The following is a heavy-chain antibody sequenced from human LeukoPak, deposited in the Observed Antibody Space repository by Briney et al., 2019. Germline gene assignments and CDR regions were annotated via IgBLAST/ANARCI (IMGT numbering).Heavy chain of an antibody. D-gene: IGHD6-13*01. J-gene: IGHJ4*02. CDR2: IRGSGAST. CDR1: GFTFSNYG. CDR3: AKASDSSSWYGYYFDY. Sequence: GGSLRPSCAASGFTFSNYGMTWVRQAPGKGLEWVSAIRGSGASTYYADSVKGRFTISRDNSKNTLYLQMNSLRAEDTAVYYCAKASDSSSWYGYYFDYWGQGTLVTVSS. V-gene: IGHV3-23*01.